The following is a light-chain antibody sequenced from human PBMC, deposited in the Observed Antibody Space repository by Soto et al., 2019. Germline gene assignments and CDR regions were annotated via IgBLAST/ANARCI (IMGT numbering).Light chain of an antibody. J-gene: IGKJ5*01. V-gene: IGKV1-39*01. CDR2: PAS. CDR3: QQTYSSPIT. Sequence: DTQMNQSPSSLSASVGDSIAITCGARQSISSYLNWYQQKTGKAPKLLISPASILQSGVPSRFSGSGSGTDFTLTISNLQPEDFERYYCQQTYSSPITFGQGTRLEIK. CDR1: QSISSY.